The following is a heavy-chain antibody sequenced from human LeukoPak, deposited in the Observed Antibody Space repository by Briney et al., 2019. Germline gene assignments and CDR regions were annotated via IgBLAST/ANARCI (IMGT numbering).Heavy chain of an antibody. D-gene: IGHD1-26*01. CDR1: GGSFSGYH. V-gene: IGHV4-34*01. Sequence: SETLSLTCAVYGGSFSGYHWSWIRQPPGKGLEWIGEINHSGSTNYNPSLKSRVTISVDTSKNQFSLKLSSVAAADTAVYYCARGRNIGGLLGWFDPWGQGTLVTVSS. CDR3: ARGRNIGGLLGWFDP. J-gene: IGHJ5*02. CDR2: INHSGST.